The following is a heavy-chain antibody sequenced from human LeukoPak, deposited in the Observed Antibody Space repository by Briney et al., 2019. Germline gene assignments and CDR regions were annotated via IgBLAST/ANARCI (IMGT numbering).Heavy chain of an antibody. D-gene: IGHD2-2*01. CDR1: GGSLSGYY. CDR2: IYYSGST. CDR3: ASGSTTLPFDY. V-gene: IGHV4-39*01. Sequence: SETLSLTCAIYGGSLSGYYWGWIRQPPGKGLEWIGSIYYSGSTYYNPSLKSRVTISVDTSKNQFSLKLSSVTAADTAVYYCASGSTTLPFDYWGQGTLVTVSS. J-gene: IGHJ4*02.